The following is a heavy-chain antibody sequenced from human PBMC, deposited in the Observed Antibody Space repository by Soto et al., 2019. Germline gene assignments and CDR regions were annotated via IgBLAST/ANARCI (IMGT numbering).Heavy chain of an antibody. CDR2: ISGSGGST. CDR1: GFTFSSYA. V-gene: IGHV3-23*01. Sequence: PGESLKISCAASGFTFSSYAMSWVRQAPGKGLEWVSAISGSGGSTYYADSVKGRFTISRDNSKNTLYLQMNSLRAEDTAVYYCAKVQDYDFWSGYKSEPDYWGQGTLVTVSS. CDR3: AKVQDYDFWSGYKSEPDY. J-gene: IGHJ4*02. D-gene: IGHD3-3*01.